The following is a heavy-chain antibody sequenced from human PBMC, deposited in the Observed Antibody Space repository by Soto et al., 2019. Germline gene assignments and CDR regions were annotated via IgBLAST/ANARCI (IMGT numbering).Heavy chain of an antibody. D-gene: IGHD7-27*01. CDR1: GFTFGNYA. J-gene: IGHJ4*02. V-gene: IGHV3-23*01. CDR2: ISGGGDAT. Sequence: EVQLLESGGGLVQPGGSLRLSCAASGFTFGNYAFSWVRQAPGKGLEWVSVISGGGDATYYPDSGKGRFTTSRDNSKNTVYLQMNSLRAEDTAVYYCAKKSLGSITLPAFYDFDYWGQGTLVTVSS. CDR3: AKKSLGSITLPAFYDFDY.